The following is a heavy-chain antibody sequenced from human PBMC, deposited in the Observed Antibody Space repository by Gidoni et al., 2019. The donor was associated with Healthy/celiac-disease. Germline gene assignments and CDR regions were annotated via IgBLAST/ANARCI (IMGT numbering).Heavy chain of an antibody. V-gene: IGHV1-69*01. CDR1: GGTFRRYP. CDR2: IIPIFGTA. D-gene: IGHD6-19*01. Sequence: QLQLVQSVAEVKEPGSSVKVSCKASGGTFRRYPISWVRQAPGQGLEWMGGIIPIFGTANYAQKFQGRVTMPADESTSTAYMELSSLRSEDTAVYYCARDQQWLSTGYYYYYGMDVWGQGTTVTVSS. J-gene: IGHJ6*02. CDR3: ARDQQWLSTGYYYYYGMDV.